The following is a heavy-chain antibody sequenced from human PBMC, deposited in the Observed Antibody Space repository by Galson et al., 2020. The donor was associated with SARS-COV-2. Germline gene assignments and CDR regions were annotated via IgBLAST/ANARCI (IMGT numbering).Heavy chain of an antibody. D-gene: IGHD6-13*01. CDR3: AKIATAGNGMDV. CDR1: GGSISSSNW. V-gene: IGHV4-4*02. J-gene: IGHJ6*02. Sequence: SETLSLTCAVSGGSISSSNWWSWVRQPPGKGLEWIGEIFHSGNTNYSPSLKSQVTISLDTSKNQFSLKLSSVTAADTAVYYCAKIATAGNGMDVWGQGTTATVSS. CDR2: IFHSGNT.